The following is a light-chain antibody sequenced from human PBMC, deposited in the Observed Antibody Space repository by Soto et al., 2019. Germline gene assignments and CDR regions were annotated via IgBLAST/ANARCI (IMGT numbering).Light chain of an antibody. Sequence: EIVMTQSPGTLSVSPGESATLSCRASQTVSSSLAWYQQTPGQAPRLLIYGASTRATGVPARFSGSGSGTDFTLTIRSLQSEDSAVYYCQQYYDRPRTFGQGTKLEI. CDR2: GAS. V-gene: IGKV3-15*01. CDR3: QQYYDRPRT. J-gene: IGKJ2*01. CDR1: QTVSSS.